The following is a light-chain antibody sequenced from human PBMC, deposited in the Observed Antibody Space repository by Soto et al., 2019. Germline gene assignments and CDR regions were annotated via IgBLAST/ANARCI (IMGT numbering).Light chain of an antibody. Sequence: QSALTQPASVSGSPGQSITISCTGTSSDVGGYNYVSWSQQHPGKAPKLIIYEVSNRPSGVSNRFSGSKSGNTASLTISGLQAEDEADYYCSSYTTTDTYVFGTGTKGPS. CDR2: EVS. J-gene: IGLJ1*01. V-gene: IGLV2-14*01. CDR1: SSDVGGYNY. CDR3: SSYTTTDTYV.